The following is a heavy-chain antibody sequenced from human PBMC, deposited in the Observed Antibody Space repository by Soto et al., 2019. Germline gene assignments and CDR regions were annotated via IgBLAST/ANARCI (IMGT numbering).Heavy chain of an antibody. D-gene: IGHD1-26*01. J-gene: IGHJ4*02. CDR1: GGTFSSYA. CDR3: ARLLQNEYYFDY. CDR2: IIPIFGTA. V-gene: IGHV1-69*13. Sequence: SVKVSCKASGGTFSSYAISWVRQAPGQGLEWMGGIIPIFGTANYAQKFQGRVTITADESTSTAYMELSSLRSEDTAVYYCARLLQNEYYFDYWGQGTLVTVSS.